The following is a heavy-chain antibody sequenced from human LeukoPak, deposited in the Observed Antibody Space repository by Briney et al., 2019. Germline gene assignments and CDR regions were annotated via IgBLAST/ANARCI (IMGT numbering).Heavy chain of an antibody. Sequence: ASVKVSCKASGGTFSRNDISWVRQAPGQGLEWMGGIIPIFGTANYAQKFQGRVTMTEDTSTDTAYMELSSLRSEDTAVYYCATDPDTYYYDSSGYRQYFQHWGQGTLVTVSS. J-gene: IGHJ1*01. CDR2: IIPIFGTA. V-gene: IGHV1-69*06. D-gene: IGHD3-22*01. CDR3: ATDPDTYYYDSSGYRQYFQH. CDR1: GGTFSRND.